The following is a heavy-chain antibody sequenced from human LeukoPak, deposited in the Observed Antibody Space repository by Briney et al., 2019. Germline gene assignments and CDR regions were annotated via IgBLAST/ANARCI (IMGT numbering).Heavy chain of an antibody. CDR1: GYTFTGYY. Sequence: SVKVSCKASGYTFTGYYMHWVRQAPGQGLEWMGWINPNSGGTNYAQKFQGRVTMTRDTSISTAYMELSRLRSDDTAVYYCARGGYYDSSGYYLNDGFDIWGQARMVTVSS. CDR2: INPNSGGT. CDR3: ARGGYYDSSGYYLNDGFDI. D-gene: IGHD3-22*01. V-gene: IGHV1-2*02. J-gene: IGHJ3*02.